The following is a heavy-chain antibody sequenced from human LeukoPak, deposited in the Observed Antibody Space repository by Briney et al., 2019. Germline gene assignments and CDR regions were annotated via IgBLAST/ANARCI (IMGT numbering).Heavy chain of an antibody. V-gene: IGHV4-4*07. CDR3: ARENSGSYREFDY. J-gene: IGHJ4*02. CDR1: GGSISSYD. Sequence: SETLSLTCTVAGGSISSYDWGWIRQPAGKGLGWIGRIYTSGSTNYNASLKSRVSMSVDTYKNQFSLKLSSVTAADTVVFYCARENSGSYREFDYWGQGTLVTVSS. CDR2: IYTSGST. D-gene: IGHD1-26*01.